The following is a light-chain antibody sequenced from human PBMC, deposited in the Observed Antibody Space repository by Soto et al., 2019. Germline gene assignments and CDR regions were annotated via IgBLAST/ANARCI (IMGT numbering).Light chain of an antibody. Sequence: EIVLTQSPVTLSLSPWERATLSCRASQSVGRSLAWFRQKPGQAPRLLIYDASTRAAGIPSRFSGSESGTDFTLNINSIEPADSAVYFCLQRSNWPRTTFGGGTTVEIE. CDR1: QSVGRS. CDR2: DAS. J-gene: IGKJ4*01. CDR3: LQRSNWPRTT. V-gene: IGKV3-11*01.